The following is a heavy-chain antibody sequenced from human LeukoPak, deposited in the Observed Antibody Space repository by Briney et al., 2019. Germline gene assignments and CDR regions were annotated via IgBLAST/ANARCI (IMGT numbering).Heavy chain of an antibody. CDR2: IIPIYGIA. J-gene: IGHJ4*02. V-gene: IGHV1-69*13. D-gene: IGHD3-22*01. Sequence: SVKVSCKASGGTFISYAISWVRQAPGQGLEWMGGIIPIYGIANYAQNFQGRVTITADDSTSTAYMELSSLRSDDTAVYYCARQGGPYYSDSRDSSHVDFDCWGQGTLVTVSS. CDR1: GGTFISYA. CDR3: ARQGGPYYSDSRDSSHVDFDC.